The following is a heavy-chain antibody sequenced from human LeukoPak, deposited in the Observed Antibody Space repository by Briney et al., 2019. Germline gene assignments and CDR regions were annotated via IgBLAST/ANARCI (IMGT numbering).Heavy chain of an antibody. CDR1: GGSISSSSYY. D-gene: IGHD2-2*01. J-gene: IGHJ2*01. CDR3: ARGRGVVPAARNWYFDL. Sequence: PSETLSLTCTVSGGSISSSSYYWGWIRQPPGKGLEWIGRIYYSGSTYYNPSLKSRVTISVDTSKNQFSLKLSSVTAADTAVYYCARGRGVVPAARNWYFDLWGRGTLVTVSS. V-gene: IGHV4-39*01. CDR2: IYYSGST.